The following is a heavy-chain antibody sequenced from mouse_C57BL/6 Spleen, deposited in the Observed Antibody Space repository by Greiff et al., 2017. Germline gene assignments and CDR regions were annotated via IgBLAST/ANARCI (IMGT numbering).Heavy chain of an antibody. CDR2: IYPGSGST. Sequence: QVQLQQPGAELVRPGTSVKLSCKASGYTFTSYWITWVKQRPGQGLEWIGDIYPGSGSTNYNEKFKSKATLTVDTSSSTAYMQLSSLTSEDSAVYYCARRNYDDEGYWGQGTTLTVSS. V-gene: IGHV1-55*01. J-gene: IGHJ2*01. CDR3: ARRNYDDEGY. D-gene: IGHD2-1*01. CDR1: GYTFTSYW.